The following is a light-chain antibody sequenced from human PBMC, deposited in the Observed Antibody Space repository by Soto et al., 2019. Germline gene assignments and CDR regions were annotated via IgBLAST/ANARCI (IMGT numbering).Light chain of an antibody. J-gene: IGKJ4*01. CDR2: GAS. V-gene: IGKV3-15*01. Sequence: EIVMTQSPATLSVSPGERATLSCRASQSVNSHVAWWQQKPGQAPRLLIYGASTRANGIPARFSGSGSGTEFTLSISSLQSYDVAIYYCQQYGTGPPALTFGGGTNVEIK. CDR3: QQYGTGPPALT. CDR1: QSVNSH.